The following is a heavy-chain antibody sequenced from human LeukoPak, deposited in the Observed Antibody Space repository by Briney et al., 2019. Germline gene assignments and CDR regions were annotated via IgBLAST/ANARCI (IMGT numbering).Heavy chain of an antibody. Sequence: PSQTLSLTCTVSGGSISSTGYDWTWIRQPAGKGLEWIGHIDNSGSTNCNPSLKSRVTTAVATSKNQFSLNLTSVTAADTAVYYCARDCEFCDLLFYMNVWGKGTTVTVSS. D-gene: IGHD3-16*01. CDR1: GGSISSTGYD. J-gene: IGHJ6*03. V-gene: IGHV4-61*09. CDR3: ARDCEFCDLLFYMNV. CDR2: IDNSGST.